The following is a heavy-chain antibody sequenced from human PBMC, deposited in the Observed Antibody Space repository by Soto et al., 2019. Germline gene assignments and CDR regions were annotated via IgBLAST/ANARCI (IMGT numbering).Heavy chain of an antibody. CDR2: INPSGGST. Sequence: QVQLVQSGAEVKKPGASVKVSCKASGYTFTSYYMHWVRQAPGQGLEWMGIINPSGGSTSYAQKFQGRVTMNSDTSTSTVHMAVSSLRSEDTAVYYCARDQVDDYYGSGSYYNNPIDYWGQGTLVTVSS. V-gene: IGHV1-46*03. CDR3: ARDQVDDYYGSGSYYNNPIDY. D-gene: IGHD3-10*01. J-gene: IGHJ4*02. CDR1: GYTFTSYY.